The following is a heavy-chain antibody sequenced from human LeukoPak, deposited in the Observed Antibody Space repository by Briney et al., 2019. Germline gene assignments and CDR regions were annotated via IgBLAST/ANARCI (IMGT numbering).Heavy chain of an antibody. CDR3: AREKSLLWFGESQALDY. Sequence: SETLSLTCAVYGGSFSGYYWSWIRQPPGKGLEWIGEINHSGSTNYNPSLKSRVTISVDTSKNQFSLKLSSVTAADPAVYYCAREKSLLWFGESQALDYWGQGTLVTVSS. CDR1: GGSFSGYY. J-gene: IGHJ4*02. CDR2: INHSGST. D-gene: IGHD3-10*01. V-gene: IGHV4-34*01.